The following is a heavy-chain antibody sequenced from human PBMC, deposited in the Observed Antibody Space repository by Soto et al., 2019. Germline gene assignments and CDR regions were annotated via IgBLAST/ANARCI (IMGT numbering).Heavy chain of an antibody. CDR2: INHSGST. D-gene: IGHD3-10*01. V-gene: IGHV4-34*01. Sequence: PSETLSLTCAVYGGSFSGYYWNWIRQPPGKGLEWIGEINHSGSTNYNPSLKSRVTISVDTSKNQFSLKLSSVTAADTAVYYCARGLVYYGSGSYHGMDVWGQGTTVTVSS. CDR3: ARGLVYYGSGSYHGMDV. CDR1: GGSFSGYY. J-gene: IGHJ6*02.